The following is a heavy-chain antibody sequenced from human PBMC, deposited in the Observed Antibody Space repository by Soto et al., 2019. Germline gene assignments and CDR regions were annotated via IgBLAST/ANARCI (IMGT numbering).Heavy chain of an antibody. CDR2: INPSSRHI. J-gene: IGHJ3*01. CDR3: ARGYCGGGGCYLRRDAIDV. Sequence: EVQLVESGGGLVMPGGSLRLSCAASGFTFSTYHMNWVRQAPGKGLEWVSSINPSSRHIYYADSVRGRFTMSRDNSKNSMDLQMNSLRTEDAAVYYCARGYCGGGGCYLRRDAIDVWGQGTMVTVSS. V-gene: IGHV3-21*01. D-gene: IGHD2-15*01. CDR1: GFTFSTYH.